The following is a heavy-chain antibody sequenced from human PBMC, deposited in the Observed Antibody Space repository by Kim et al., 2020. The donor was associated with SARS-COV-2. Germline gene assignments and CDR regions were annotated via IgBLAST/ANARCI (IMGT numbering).Heavy chain of an antibody. CDR2: ISGDNGDT. J-gene: IGHJ3*02. CDR1: GYTLSTYG. Sequence: ASVKVSCKASGYTLSTYGLSWVRQAPGQGLEWMGWISGDNGDTNFAQRLQGRVTMTIDTSTSTAYMELRSLRSDDTAVYYCARGLIYYGSGRWDDTFDIW. V-gene: IGHV1-18*04. CDR3: ARGLIYYGSGRWDDTFDI. D-gene: IGHD3-10*01.